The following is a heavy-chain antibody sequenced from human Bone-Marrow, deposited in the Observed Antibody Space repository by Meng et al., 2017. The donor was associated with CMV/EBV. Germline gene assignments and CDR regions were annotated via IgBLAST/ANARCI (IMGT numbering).Heavy chain of an antibody. V-gene: IGHV4-39*01. CDR3: ARAGYYYDSSGYYYRRSYYFDY. Sequence: GSLRLSCTVPGGSISSSSYYWGWIRQPPGKGLEWIGSIYYSGSTYYNTSLKSRVTISVDTSKNQFSLKLSSVTAADTAVYYCARAGYYYDSSGYYYRRSYYFDYWGQGTLVTVSS. CDR2: IYYSGST. CDR1: GGSISSSSYY. J-gene: IGHJ4*02. D-gene: IGHD3-22*01.